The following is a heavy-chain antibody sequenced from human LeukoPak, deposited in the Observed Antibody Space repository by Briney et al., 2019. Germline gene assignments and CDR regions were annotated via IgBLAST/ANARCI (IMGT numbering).Heavy chain of an antibody. D-gene: IGHD1-1*01. CDR3: ARVGGNWNDADY. CDR1: GFTFSNYW. J-gene: IGHJ4*02. Sequence: GGSLRLSCAASGFTFSNYWMYWVRQAPEKGLVWVSRINSDGSSTSYADSVKGRFTISRDNAKNTLYLQMNSLRAEDAAVYYCARVGGNWNDADYWGQGTLVTVSS. V-gene: IGHV3-74*01. CDR2: INSDGSST.